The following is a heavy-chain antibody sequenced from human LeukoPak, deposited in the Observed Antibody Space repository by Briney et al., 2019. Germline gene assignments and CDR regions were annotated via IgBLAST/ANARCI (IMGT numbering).Heavy chain of an antibody. CDR1: GFTFSSYW. CDR3: ARVPYYYDSSGYRPLDY. Sequence: GGSLRLSCAASGFTFSSYWMSWVRQAPGKGLEWVANIKQDGSEKYYVDSVKGRFTISRDNAKNSLYLQMNSLRAEDTAVYYCARVPYYYDSSGYRPLDYWGQGTLVTVSS. V-gene: IGHV3-7*01. CDR2: IKQDGSEK. J-gene: IGHJ4*02. D-gene: IGHD3-22*01.